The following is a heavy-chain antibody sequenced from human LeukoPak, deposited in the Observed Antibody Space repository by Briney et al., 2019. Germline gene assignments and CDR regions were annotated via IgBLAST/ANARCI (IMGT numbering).Heavy chain of an antibody. CDR3: ARGYSSSWYPDY. CDR1: GGSISSYY. Sequence: SETLSLTCTVSGGSISSYYWSWIRQPAGEGLEWIGRIYTSGSTNYNPSLKSRVTISVDKSKNQFSLKLSSVTAADTAVYYCARGYSSSWYPDYWGQGTLVTVSS. D-gene: IGHD6-13*01. CDR2: IYTSGST. J-gene: IGHJ4*02. V-gene: IGHV4-4*07.